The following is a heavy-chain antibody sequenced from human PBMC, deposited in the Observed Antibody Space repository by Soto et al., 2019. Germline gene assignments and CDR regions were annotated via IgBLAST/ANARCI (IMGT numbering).Heavy chain of an antibody. CDR3: ARRGYSSSWYYYYYYGMDV. CDR2: MNPNSGNT. CDR1: GYTFTSYD. J-gene: IGHJ6*02. V-gene: IGHV1-8*01. D-gene: IGHD6-13*01. Sequence: ASVKVSCKASGYTFTSYDINWVRQATGQGLEWMGWMNPNSGNTGYAQKFQGRVTMTRNTSISTAYMELSSLRSEDTAVYYCARRGYSSSWYYYYYYGMDVWGQGNPGHR.